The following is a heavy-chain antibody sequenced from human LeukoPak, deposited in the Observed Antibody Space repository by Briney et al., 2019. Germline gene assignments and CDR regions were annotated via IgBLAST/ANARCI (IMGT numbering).Heavy chain of an antibody. CDR2: LYYSGAT. J-gene: IGHJ2*01. Sequence: SETLSLTCTVSGGSISRNSYNWAWIRQPPGKGLEVMGTLYYSGATYYNPSLTSRVTISVDASNNQFSLRLDSVTAADTAVYYCARRTEMGYWFFDLRGRGTLVTVSS. CDR1: GGSISRNSYN. CDR3: ARRTEMGYWFFDL. D-gene: IGHD5-24*01. V-gene: IGHV4-39*01.